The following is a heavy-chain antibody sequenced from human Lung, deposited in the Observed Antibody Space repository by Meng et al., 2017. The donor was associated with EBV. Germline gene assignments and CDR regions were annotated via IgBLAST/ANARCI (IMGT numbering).Heavy chain of an antibody. V-gene: IGHV4-34*02. CDR3: ARLYRGGWYL. Sequence: QVQLTQWGAGLLKPSGTLALACAVYGGYLSAYYWSWIRQPPGKGLEWIGEINRSGSTNYNPSLKSRLTVSMDTSKNQFSLKLSSVTAADTAVYYCARLYRGGWYLWGRGTLVTVSS. CDR2: INRSGST. CDR1: GGYLSAYY. D-gene: IGHD6-19*01. J-gene: IGHJ4*02.